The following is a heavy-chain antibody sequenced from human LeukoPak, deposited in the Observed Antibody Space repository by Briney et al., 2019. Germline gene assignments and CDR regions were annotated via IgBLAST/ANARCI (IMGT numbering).Heavy chain of an antibody. CDR3: ARDLKTSPYYYMDV. V-gene: IGHV1-18*01. CDR2: ISAYNGNT. Sequence: ASVKVSCKASGGTFSSYANSWVRQAPGQGLEWMGWISAYNGNTNYAQKLQGRVTMTTDTSTSTAYMELRSLRSDDTAVYYCARDLKTSPYYYMDVWGKGTTVTVSS. CDR1: GGTFSSYA. J-gene: IGHJ6*03.